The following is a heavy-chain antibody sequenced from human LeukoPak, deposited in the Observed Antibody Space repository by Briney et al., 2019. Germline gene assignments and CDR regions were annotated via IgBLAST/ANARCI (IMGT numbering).Heavy chain of an antibody. D-gene: IGHD4-17*01. V-gene: IGHV3-9*01. CDR1: GFTFDDYA. Sequence: GGSLRLSCAASGFTFDDYAMHWVRQAPGKGLEWVSGISWNSGSIGYADSVKGRFTISRDNAENSLYLQMNSLRAEDTALYYCAKDRSTVTTSVMDYWGQGTLVTVSS. CDR2: ISWNSGSI. CDR3: AKDRSTVTTSVMDY. J-gene: IGHJ4*02.